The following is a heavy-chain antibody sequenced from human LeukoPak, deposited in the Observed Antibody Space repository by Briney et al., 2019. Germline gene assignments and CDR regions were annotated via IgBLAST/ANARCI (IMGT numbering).Heavy chain of an antibody. CDR1: GFTFSSYG. V-gene: IGHV3-30*02. CDR3: AKDSRSSSWLYYFDY. D-gene: IGHD6-13*01. J-gene: IGHJ4*02. CDR2: IRYDGSNK. Sequence: GGSLRLSCAASGFTFSSYGMHWVSQAPGKGLEWVAFIRYDGSNKYYADSVKGRFTISRDNSKNTLYLQMNSLRAEDTAVYYCAKDSRSSSWLYYFDYWGQGTLVTVSS.